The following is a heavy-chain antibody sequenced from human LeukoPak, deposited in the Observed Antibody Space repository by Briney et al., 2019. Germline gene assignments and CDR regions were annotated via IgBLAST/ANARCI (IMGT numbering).Heavy chain of an antibody. V-gene: IGHV3-23*01. CDR3: AKGGTVLRFLEWLLGGSYFDY. J-gene: IGHJ4*02. CDR2: ISGSVGST. D-gene: IGHD3-3*01. CDR1: GFTFSSYA. Sequence: GGSLRLSCAASGFTFSSYAMSWVRQAPGKGLEWVSAISGSVGSTYYADSVKGRFTISRDNSKNTLYLQMNSLRAEDTAVYYCAKGGTVLRFLEWLLGGSYFDYWGQGTLVTVSS.